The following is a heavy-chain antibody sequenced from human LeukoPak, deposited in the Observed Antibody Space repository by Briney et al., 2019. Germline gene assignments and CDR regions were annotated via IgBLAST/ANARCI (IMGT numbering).Heavy chain of an antibody. Sequence: PGRSLRLSCSASGFIFSSYVMHWVRQAPGKGLEWVALIASDESNTYYEDSVEGRFTISRDNSENALFLQMDYLTTEDTAVYYCARGVLAKYSVAFDIWGQGTTVIVS. CDR2: IASDESNT. D-gene: IGHD2-21*01. CDR1: GFIFSSYV. J-gene: IGHJ3*02. CDR3: ARGVLAKYSVAFDI. V-gene: IGHV3-30*03.